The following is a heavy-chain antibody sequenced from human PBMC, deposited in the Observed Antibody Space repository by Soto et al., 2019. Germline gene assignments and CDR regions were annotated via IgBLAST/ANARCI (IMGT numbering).Heavy chain of an antibody. CDR2: INPEETEA. D-gene: IGHD2-15*01. V-gene: IGHV3-74*01. J-gene: IGHJ4*02. CDR1: GFTFSSYW. CDR3: TAETFGARDS. Sequence: EVHLVESGGGLVQPGGSLRLSCAASGFTFSSYWMHWVRQVPGKGLVWVSRINPEETEANHADSVRGRFTISRDNAKNTLYLQMNSLRAEDTGLYYCTAETFGARDSWGQGALVIVSS.